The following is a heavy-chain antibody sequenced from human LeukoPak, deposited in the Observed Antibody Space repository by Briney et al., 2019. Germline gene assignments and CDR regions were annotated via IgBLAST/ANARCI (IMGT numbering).Heavy chain of an antibody. D-gene: IGHD1-14*01. Sequence: ASVKVSCKASGCTFIDYFIHWMRQTPGQGLEWLGWINPNSGITRYAQKFQGRVTLTRDTAAYMELSSLKYDDTAVYYCVRAVSGTLGGAFDIWGQGTAVTVSS. CDR3: VRAVSGTLGGAFDI. CDR2: INPNSGIT. V-gene: IGHV1-2*02. J-gene: IGHJ3*02. CDR1: GCTFIDYF.